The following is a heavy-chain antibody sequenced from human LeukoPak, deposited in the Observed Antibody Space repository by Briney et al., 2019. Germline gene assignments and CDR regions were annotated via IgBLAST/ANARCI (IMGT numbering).Heavy chain of an antibody. CDR2: INHSGST. CDR3: ARARGYSAAEGWFDP. J-gene: IGHJ5*02. D-gene: IGHD1-26*01. Sequence: SETLSLTCTVSGYSISSGYYWGWIRQPPGKGLEWIGSINHSGSTNYNPSLKSRVTISVDTSKNQFSLKLSSVTAADTAVYYCARARGYSAAEGWFDPWGQGTLVTVSS. CDR1: GYSISSGYY. V-gene: IGHV4-38-2*02.